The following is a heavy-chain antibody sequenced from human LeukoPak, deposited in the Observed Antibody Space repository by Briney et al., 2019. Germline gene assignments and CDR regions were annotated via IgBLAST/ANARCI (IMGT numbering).Heavy chain of an antibody. CDR2: IYYSGST. V-gene: IGHV4-61*01. Sequence: KPSQTLSLTCTVSGGSISSGSYYWSWIRQPPGKGLEWIGYIYYSGSTNYNPSLKSRVTISVDTSKNQFSLKLSSVTAADTAVYYCARSGWSDAFDIWGQGTMVTVSS. D-gene: IGHD2-15*01. CDR1: GGSISSGSYY. J-gene: IGHJ3*02. CDR3: ARSGWSDAFDI.